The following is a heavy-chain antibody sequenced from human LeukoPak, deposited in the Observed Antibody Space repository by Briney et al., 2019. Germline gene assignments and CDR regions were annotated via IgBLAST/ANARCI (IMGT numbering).Heavy chain of an antibody. D-gene: IGHD5-24*01. Sequence: GGSLRLSCAASGFTFSSYSMNWVRQAPGKGLEWVSYISSSSSTIYYADSVKGRFTISRDNAKDSLYLQMNSLRAEDTAVYYCAREEMATIYYYYYMDVWGKGTTVTVSS. J-gene: IGHJ6*03. V-gene: IGHV3-48*04. CDR3: AREEMATIYYYYYMDV. CDR1: GFTFSSYS. CDR2: ISSSSSTI.